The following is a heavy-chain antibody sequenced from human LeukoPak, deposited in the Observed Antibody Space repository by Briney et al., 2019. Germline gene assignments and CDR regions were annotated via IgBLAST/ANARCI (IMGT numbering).Heavy chain of an antibody. D-gene: IGHD1-26*01. J-gene: IGHJ4*02. V-gene: IGHV1-18*01. CDR1: VYTFTSYG. Sequence: GPSVKVSCKASVYTFTSYGISCVRQAPGQGLEWMGWISAYNGNTNYAQNPQGRVTITTNTPTTTAYIEQRRLTSHAPALYFCARGEEWELLFLDYWGQGTLVTVSS. CDR2: ISAYNGNT. CDR3: ARGEEWELLFLDY.